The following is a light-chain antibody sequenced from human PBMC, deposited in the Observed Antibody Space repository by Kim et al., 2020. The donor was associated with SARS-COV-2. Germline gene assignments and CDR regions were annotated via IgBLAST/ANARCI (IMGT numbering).Light chain of an antibody. Sequence: QSVLTQPPSASGTPGQRVTISCSGSSSNIGSNTVNWYQQLPGTAPKLLIYSTNQRPSGVPDRFSGSKSGTSASLAISGLQSEVESDYYCAAWDDSLNGWVFGGGTKVTVL. CDR3: AAWDDSLNGWV. CDR1: SSNIGSNT. CDR2: STN. J-gene: IGLJ3*02. V-gene: IGLV1-44*01.